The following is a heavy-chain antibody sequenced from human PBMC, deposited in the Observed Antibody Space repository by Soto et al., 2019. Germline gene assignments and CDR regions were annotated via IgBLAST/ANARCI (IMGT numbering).Heavy chain of an antibody. CDR2: ISVRGGST. J-gene: IGHJ4*02. Sequence: EVQLLESGGDLVQPGGSLRLSCAASGFTFSSSAMTWVRQAPGKGLEWVSVISVRGGSTHYADSVKGRFTISRDNSNNTLYLQMNSLRVEDTAIYYCADYDLLTGSNYWGQGTLVTVSS. CDR1: GFTFSSSA. V-gene: IGHV3-23*01. CDR3: ADYDLLTGSNY. D-gene: IGHD3-9*01.